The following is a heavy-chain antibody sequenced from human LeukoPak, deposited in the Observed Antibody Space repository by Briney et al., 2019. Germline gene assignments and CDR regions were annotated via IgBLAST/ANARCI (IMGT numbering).Heavy chain of an antibody. Sequence: GGSLRLSSAASGFTFSDYYMSWIRQAPGKGLEWVSYISSSSSYTNYADSVKGRFTISRDNAKNSLYLQMNSLRAEDTAVYYCARVGWTYYGSGNNWFDPWGQGTLVTVSS. CDR1: GFTFSDYY. D-gene: IGHD3-10*01. CDR3: ARVGWTYYGSGNNWFDP. CDR2: ISSSSSYT. V-gene: IGHV3-11*06. J-gene: IGHJ5*02.